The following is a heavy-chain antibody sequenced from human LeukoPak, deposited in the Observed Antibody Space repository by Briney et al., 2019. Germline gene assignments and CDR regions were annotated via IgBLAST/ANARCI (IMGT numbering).Heavy chain of an antibody. CDR2: ISSSGSTI. CDR1: GFTFSSYE. Sequence: PGGSLRLSCAASGFTFSSYEMNWVRQAPGKGLAWVSYISSSGSTIYYADSVKGRFTISRDNAKNSLYLQMNSLRAEDTAVYYCARETTMVRGVIDYWGQGTLVTVSS. J-gene: IGHJ4*02. D-gene: IGHD3-10*01. CDR3: ARETTMVRGVIDY. V-gene: IGHV3-48*03.